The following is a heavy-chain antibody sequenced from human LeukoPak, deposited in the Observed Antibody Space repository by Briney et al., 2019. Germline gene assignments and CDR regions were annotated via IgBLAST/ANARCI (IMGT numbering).Heavy chain of an antibody. CDR3: AKDLGGGSGCYDL. D-gene: IGHD6-19*01. V-gene: IGHV3-30*18. Sequence: PGESLRLSCAASGFTFSSYGMHWVRQAPGKGLEWVAIISYDGSNKYYADSVQGRFTISRDNSKNTLYLQMNSLRAEDTAVYYCAKDLGGGSGCYDLWGRGTLDTLSS. CDR1: GFTFSSYG. CDR2: ISYDGSNK. J-gene: IGHJ2*01.